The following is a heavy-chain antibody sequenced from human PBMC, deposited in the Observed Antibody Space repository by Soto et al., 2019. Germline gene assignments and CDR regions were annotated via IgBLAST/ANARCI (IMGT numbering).Heavy chain of an antibody. V-gene: IGHV1-69*04. J-gene: IGHJ4*02. CDR2: IIPILGIA. CDR3: ARDNRTYYDFWSGSPPPDY. Sequence: SVKVSCKASGGTFSSYTISWVRQAPGQGLEWMGRIIPILGIANYAQKFQGRVTITADKSTSTAYMELSSLRSEDTAVYYCARDNRTYYDFWSGSPPPDYWGQGTLVTVSS. CDR1: GGTFSSYT. D-gene: IGHD3-3*01.